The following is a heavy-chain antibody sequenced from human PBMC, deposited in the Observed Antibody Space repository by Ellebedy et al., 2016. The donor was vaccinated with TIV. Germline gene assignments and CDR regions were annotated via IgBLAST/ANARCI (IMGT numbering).Heavy chain of an antibody. V-gene: IGHV3-7*01. D-gene: IGHD4-17*01. CDR2: IYQDGGVQ. CDR1: GFSFRSYW. J-gene: IGHJ5*01. CDR3: ARRGSYGDYAVQVNNWFDS. Sequence: PGGSLRLSCAASGFSFRSYWMSWVRQAPGKGLEWVANIYQDGGVQYYVDSVKGRFTISRDNADNSLSLQMNSLRAEDTAVYYCARRGSYGDYAVQVNNWFDSWGQGTLVTVSS.